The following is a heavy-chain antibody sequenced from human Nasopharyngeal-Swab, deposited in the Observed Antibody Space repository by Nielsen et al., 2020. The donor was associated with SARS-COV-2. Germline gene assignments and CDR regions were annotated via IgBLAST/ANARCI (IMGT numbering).Heavy chain of an antibody. Sequence: ASVKVSCKVSGYTLTELSMHWVRQAPGKGLEWMGGFDPEDGETIYAQKFQGRVTMTEDTSTDTAYMELSSLRSEDTAVYYCARAPPHCSSTSCSSFLDNWFDPWGQGTLVTVSS. J-gene: IGHJ5*02. CDR1: GYTLTELS. V-gene: IGHV1-24*01. CDR3: ARAPPHCSSTSCSSFLDNWFDP. D-gene: IGHD2-2*01. CDR2: FDPEDGET.